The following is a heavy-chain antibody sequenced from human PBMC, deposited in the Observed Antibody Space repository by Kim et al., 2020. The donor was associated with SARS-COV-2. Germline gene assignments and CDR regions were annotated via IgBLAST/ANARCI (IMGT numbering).Heavy chain of an antibody. CDR2: ISNDETYK. V-gene: IGHV3-30*03. Sequence: GGSLRLSCAASGFSFSSRGIHWVRQAPGKGLEWVAVISNDETYKNYADSVKGRFTISRDNSKNTVDLQMNSLRVEDTAVYYCARAREKSFDYWGQGTPVTVSS. J-gene: IGHJ4*02. CDR1: GFSFSSRG. CDR3: ARAREKSFDY.